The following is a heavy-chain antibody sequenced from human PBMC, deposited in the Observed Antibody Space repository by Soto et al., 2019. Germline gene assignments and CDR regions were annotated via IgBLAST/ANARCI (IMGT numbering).Heavy chain of an antibody. V-gene: IGHV4-59*08. J-gene: IGHJ4*02. CDR1: GGSISSYY. CDR3: ARLYCSSTSYYIDY. D-gene: IGHD2-2*02. CDR2: IYYSGST. Sequence: PSETLSLTCTVSGGSISSYYWSWIRQPPGKGLEWIGYIYYSGSTNYNPSLKSRVTISVDTSKNQFSLKLSSVTAADTAVYYCARLYCSSTSYYIDYWGQGTLVTVSS.